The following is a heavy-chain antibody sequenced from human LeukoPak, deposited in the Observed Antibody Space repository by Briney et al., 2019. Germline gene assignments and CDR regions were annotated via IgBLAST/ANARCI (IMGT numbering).Heavy chain of an antibody. CDR2: IYYSGST. Sequence: SETLSLTCTVSGGSISSSSYYWGWIRQPPGKGLEWIGSIYYSGSTYYNPSLKSRVTISVDTSKNQFSLKLSSVTAADTAVYYCARGLGGWLQLEPYFDYWGQGTLVTVSS. CDR3: ARGLGGWLQLEPYFDY. V-gene: IGHV4-39*07. D-gene: IGHD5-24*01. CDR1: GGSISSSSYY. J-gene: IGHJ4*02.